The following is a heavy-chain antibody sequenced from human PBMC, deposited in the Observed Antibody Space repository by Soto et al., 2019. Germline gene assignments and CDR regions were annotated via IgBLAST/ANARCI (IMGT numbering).Heavy chain of an antibody. CDR3: ARDREGVGAGLF. V-gene: IGHV3-21*01. Sequence: EVQLVESGGGLVKPGGSLRLSCAASGFTFSSYSMNWVRQAPGKGLEWVSSISSSSRYIYYGESGKGRFTISRDNAKNSLYLQMSSLRAEDTAGDYCARDREGVGAGLFWGQGTMVTVSS. J-gene: IGHJ3*01. CDR2: ISSSSRYI. D-gene: IGHD1-26*01. CDR1: GFTFSSYS.